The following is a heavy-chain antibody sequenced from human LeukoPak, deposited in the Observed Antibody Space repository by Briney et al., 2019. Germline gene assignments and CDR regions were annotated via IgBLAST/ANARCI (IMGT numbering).Heavy chain of an antibody. J-gene: IGHJ5*02. CDR1: GFTFSSYE. CDR3: ARDYFGPFDP. V-gene: IGHV3-48*03. D-gene: IGHD3-10*01. Sequence: GGSLRLSCAASGFTFSSYEMNWVRQAPGKGLEWVSYISSSGSTIYYADSVKGRFTISRDNAKNSLYLQMNSLRAEDTAVYYCARDYFGPFDPWGQGTLVTVSS. CDR2: ISSSGSTI.